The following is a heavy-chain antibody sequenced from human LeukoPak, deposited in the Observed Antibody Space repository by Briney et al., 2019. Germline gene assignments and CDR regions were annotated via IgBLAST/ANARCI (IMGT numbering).Heavy chain of an antibody. CDR3: ARQMPLRYRSGGSCQRAYYYYGMDV. J-gene: IGHJ6*02. V-gene: IGHV5-10-1*01. Sequence: GESLKISCKGSGYSFTSYWISWVRQMPGKGLEWMGRIDPSDSYTNYSPSFQGHVTISADKSISTAYLQWSSLKASDTAMCYCARQMPLRYRSGGSCQRAYYYYGMDVWGQGTTVTVSS. CDR1: GYSFTSYW. CDR2: IDPSDSYT. D-gene: IGHD2-15*01.